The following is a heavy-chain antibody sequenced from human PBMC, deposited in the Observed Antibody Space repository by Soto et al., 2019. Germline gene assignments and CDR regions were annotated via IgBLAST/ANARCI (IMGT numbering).Heavy chain of an antibody. CDR1: GGSISSGGYY. CDR3: AREYRLCSGGSCYSVTNWFDP. D-gene: IGHD2-15*01. Sequence: SETLSLTCTVSGGSISSGGYYWSWIRQHPGKGLEWIGYIYYSGSTYYNPSLKSRVTISVDTSKNQFSLKLSSVTAADTAVYYCAREYRLCSGGSCYSVTNWFDPWGQGTLVTVSS. CDR2: IYYSGST. J-gene: IGHJ5*02. V-gene: IGHV4-31*03.